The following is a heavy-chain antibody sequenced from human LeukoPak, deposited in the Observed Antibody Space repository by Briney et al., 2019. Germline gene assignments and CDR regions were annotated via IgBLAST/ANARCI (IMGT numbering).Heavy chain of an antibody. CDR3: ARAGIVLMVYASYGGNSGWFDP. V-gene: IGHV4-34*01. CDR2: INHSGST. J-gene: IGHJ5*02. D-gene: IGHD2-8*01. Sequence: SETLSLTCAVYGGSFSGYYWSWIRQPPGKGLEWIGEINHSGSTNYNPSLKSRVTISVDTSKNQFSLKLSSVTAADTAVYYCARAGIVLMVYASYGGNSGWFDPWGQGTLVTVSS. CDR1: GGSFSGYY.